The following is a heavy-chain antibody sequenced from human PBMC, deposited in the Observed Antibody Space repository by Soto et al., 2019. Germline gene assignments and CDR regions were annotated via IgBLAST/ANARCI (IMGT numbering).Heavy chain of an antibody. D-gene: IGHD3-22*01. CDR2: ITATGDRT. Sequence: GGALRLSCADSGFSFSTYSMSWVRQTPGKGLEWVSAITATGDRTYYADSVTGRFTISRDNSKKTHYLQMTSLRAEDTAIYYCATMNGYFEYWGQGTPITVSS. CDR1: GFSFSTYS. J-gene: IGHJ4*02. V-gene: IGHV3-23*01. CDR3: ATMNGYFEY.